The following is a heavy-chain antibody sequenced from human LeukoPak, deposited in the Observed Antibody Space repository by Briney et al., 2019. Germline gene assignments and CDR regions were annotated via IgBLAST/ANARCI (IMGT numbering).Heavy chain of an antibody. CDR2: ISAYNGNT. CDR1: GYTFTGYY. J-gene: IGHJ4*02. D-gene: IGHD6-13*01. CDR3: ARDQVLYSSTSNNY. V-gene: IGHV1-18*04. Sequence: ASVKVSCKASGYTFTGYYMHWVRQAPGQGLEWMGWISAYNGNTNYAQNLQGRVTMTTDTSTSTAYMELRSLRSDDTAVYYCARDQVLYSSTSNNYWGQGTLVTVSS.